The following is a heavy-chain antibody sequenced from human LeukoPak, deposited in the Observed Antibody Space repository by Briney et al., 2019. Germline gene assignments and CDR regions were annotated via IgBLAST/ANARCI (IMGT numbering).Heavy chain of an antibody. J-gene: IGHJ4*02. CDR3: ARANYDFWSGYYTGFDY. D-gene: IGHD3-3*01. V-gene: IGHV4-30-4*08. Sequence: SETLSLTCTVSGGSISSGGYYWSWIRQHPGKGLGWIGYIYYSGSTYYNPSLKSRVTISVDTSKNQFSLKLSSVTAADTAVYYCARANYDFWSGYYTGFDYWGQGTLVTVSS. CDR1: GGSISSGGYY. CDR2: IYYSGST.